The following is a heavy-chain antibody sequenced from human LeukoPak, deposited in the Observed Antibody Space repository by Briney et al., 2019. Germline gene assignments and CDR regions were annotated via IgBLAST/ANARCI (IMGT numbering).Heavy chain of an antibody. J-gene: IGHJ4*02. D-gene: IGHD3-16*01. CDR2: IYDSGRT. V-gene: IGHV4-61*05. CDR3: ASGGF. Sequence: PSETLSLTCTVSGGSISSSSYYWDWIRQPPGKGLEWIGYIYDSGRTYYNPSLKSRVTISADTSKNQFSLKLSSVTAADTAVYYCASGGFWGQGTLVTVSS. CDR1: GGSISSSSYY.